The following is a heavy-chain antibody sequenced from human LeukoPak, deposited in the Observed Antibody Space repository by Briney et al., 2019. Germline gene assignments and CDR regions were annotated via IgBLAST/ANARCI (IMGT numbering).Heavy chain of an antibody. D-gene: IGHD5-18*01. J-gene: IGHJ2*01. CDR1: GVSISSGSYY. CDR3: ARDLGYSYGYRYFDL. Sequence: SETLSLTCTVSGVSISSGSYYWSWMRQPAGKGLEGIGRIYTSGSTYYNPSLKSRVTISVDTSKNQFSLKLSSVTAADTAVYYCARDLGYSYGYRYFDLWGRGTLVTVSS. CDR2: IYTSGST. V-gene: IGHV4-61*02.